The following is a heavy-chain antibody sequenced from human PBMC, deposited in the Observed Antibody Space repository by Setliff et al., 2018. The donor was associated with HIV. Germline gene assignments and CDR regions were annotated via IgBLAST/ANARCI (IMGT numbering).Heavy chain of an antibody. D-gene: IGHD4-17*01. CDR3: ARRYGDYKIGDWFFDL. V-gene: IGHV4-34*09. Sequence: PSETLSLTCAVYGGSPSGYYWRWIRQPPGKGLEWIGDVSHTGSTTYNPSPKTRVTISVDKSKNQFSLKLNSVTAADTAVYDWARRYGDYKIGDWFFDLWGRGTLVTVSS. CDR1: GGSPSGYY. J-gene: IGHJ2*01. CDR2: VSHTGST.